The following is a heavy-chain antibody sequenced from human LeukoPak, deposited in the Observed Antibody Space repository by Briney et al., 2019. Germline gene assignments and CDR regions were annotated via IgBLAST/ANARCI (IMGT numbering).Heavy chain of an antibody. J-gene: IGHJ1*01. CDR3: AREEGQSRPFQH. CDR2: IYYSGST. D-gene: IGHD6-19*01. CDR1: GGSISSSSYY. V-gene: IGHV4-39*07. Sequence: PSETLSLTCTVSGGSISSSSYYWGWIRQPPGKGLEWIGSIYYSGSTYYNPSLKSRVTMSVDTSKNQFSLNLSSVTAADTAVYYCAREEGQSRPFQHWGQGTLVTVSS.